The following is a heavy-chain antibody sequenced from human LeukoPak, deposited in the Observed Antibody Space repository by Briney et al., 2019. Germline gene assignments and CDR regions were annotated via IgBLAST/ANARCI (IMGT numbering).Heavy chain of an antibody. D-gene: IGHD4-17*01. J-gene: IGHJ4*02. Sequence: SETLSLTCAAYGGSFSGYYWSWIRQPPGKGLEWIGEINHSGSTNYNPSLKSRVTISVDTSKNQFSLKLSSVTAADTAVYYCATSHYGDYGYWGQGTLVTVSS. CDR3: ATSHYGDYGY. V-gene: IGHV4-34*01. CDR2: INHSGST. CDR1: GGSFSGYY.